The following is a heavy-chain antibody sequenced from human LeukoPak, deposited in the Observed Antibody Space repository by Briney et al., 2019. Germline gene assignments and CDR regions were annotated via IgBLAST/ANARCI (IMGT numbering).Heavy chain of an antibody. CDR1: GYSISSGYY. CDR3: ARSGGPPAGPRFRSYYYYGMDV. Sequence: SETLSLTCAVSGYSISSGYYWGWIRQPPGKGLERIGSIYHSGSTYYNPSLKSRVTISVDTSKNQFSLKLSSVTAADTAVYYCARSGGPPAGPRFRSYYYYGMDVWGKGTTVTVSS. J-gene: IGHJ6*04. V-gene: IGHV4-38-2*01. D-gene: IGHD2-2*01. CDR2: IYHSGST.